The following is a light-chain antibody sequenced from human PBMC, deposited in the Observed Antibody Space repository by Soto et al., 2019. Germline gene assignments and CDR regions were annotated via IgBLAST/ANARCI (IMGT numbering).Light chain of an antibody. J-gene: IGLJ1*01. CDR3: SSYTSSTTNV. CDR2: DVS. CDR1: SSDVGGYNY. Sequence: ALTQPASVSGSPGQSITISCTGTSSDVGGYNYVSWYQQHPGKAPKLLINDVSNRPSGISDRFSGSKSGNTASLTISGLQAEDEADYYCSSYTSSTTNVFGTGTKLTVL. V-gene: IGLV2-14*03.